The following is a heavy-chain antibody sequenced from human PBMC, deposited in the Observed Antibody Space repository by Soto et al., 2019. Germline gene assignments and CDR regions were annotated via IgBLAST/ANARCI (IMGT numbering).Heavy chain of an antibody. J-gene: IGHJ2*01. CDR2: IYYSGST. D-gene: IGHD6-13*01. CDR1: GGSISSSSYY. CDR3: ARRLAAAGHFDL. V-gene: IGHV4-39*01. Sequence: QLQLQESGPGLVKPSETLSLTCTVSGGSISSSSYYWGWIRQPPGKGLEWIGSIYYSGSTYYNPSLKSRVTISADTSKNQFSLKLSSVTAADTAVYYCARRLAAAGHFDLWGRGTLVTVSS.